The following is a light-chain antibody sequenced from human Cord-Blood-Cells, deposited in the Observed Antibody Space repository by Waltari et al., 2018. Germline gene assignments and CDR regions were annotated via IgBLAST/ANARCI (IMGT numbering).Light chain of an antibody. Sequence: QSALTQPRSVSGSPGQSVTISCTGTSSDVGGYNYVSWYQQHPGKAPKLMIYDVSKRPSGVPGRFSGSKSGNTASLTSSGLQAEDEADYYCCSYAGSYTYWVFGGGTKLTVL. V-gene: IGLV2-11*01. CDR1: SSDVGGYNY. CDR3: CSYAGSYTYWV. CDR2: DVS. J-gene: IGLJ3*02.